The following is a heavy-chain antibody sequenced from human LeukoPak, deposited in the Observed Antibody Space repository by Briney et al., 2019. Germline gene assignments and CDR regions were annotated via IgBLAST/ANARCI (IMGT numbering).Heavy chain of an antibody. CDR2: ISGSGGST. D-gene: IGHD6-13*01. CDR1: GFTFSSYA. Sequence: AGSLRLSCATSGFTFSSYAMSYVRQAPRKALEWLSAISGSGGSTYYADSVKGRFTISRDNSKNTLYLQMNSLRAKDTAVYYCARRHSAAAGVYYFDYWGQGTLVTVSS. J-gene: IGHJ4*02. V-gene: IGHV3-23*01. CDR3: ARRHSAAAGVYYFDY.